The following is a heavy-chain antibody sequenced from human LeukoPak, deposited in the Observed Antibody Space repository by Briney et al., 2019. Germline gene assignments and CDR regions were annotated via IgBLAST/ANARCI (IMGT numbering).Heavy chain of an antibody. CDR3: ASRGRITGSSAPFDY. Sequence: GGCLRLAWAASGFTFSSYSMNWDRQAPGKGLEWVSSISSSSSYIYYADSVKGRFTISRDNAKNSLCLQMNSLRAEETAVYYCASRGRITGSSAPFDYWGQGPLVTVSS. V-gene: IGHV3-21*01. CDR1: GFTFSSYS. CDR2: ISSSSSYI. D-gene: IGHD1-20*01. J-gene: IGHJ4*02.